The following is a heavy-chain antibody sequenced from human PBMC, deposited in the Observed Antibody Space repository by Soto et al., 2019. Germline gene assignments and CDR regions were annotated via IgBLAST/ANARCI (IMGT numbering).Heavy chain of an antibody. V-gene: IGHV4-4*02. CDR3: AKSWELRRVFAS. J-gene: IGHJ4*02. Sequence: QVQLQESGPGLVKPSGTLSLTCAVSGASIISENWWTWVRQSPGKGLEWIGEIHHTGSTTYNPSLDSRVTMSVDQSKNHFSLILSSVTAADTALYYCAKSWELRRVFASWGQGTLVTVSS. CDR2: IHHTGST. CDR1: GASIISENW. D-gene: IGHD1-26*01.